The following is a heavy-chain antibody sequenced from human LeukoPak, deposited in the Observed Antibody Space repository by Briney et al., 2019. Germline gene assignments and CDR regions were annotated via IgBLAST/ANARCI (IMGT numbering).Heavy chain of an antibody. CDR2: IYTSGST. J-gene: IGHJ5*02. V-gene: IGHV4-61*02. CDR1: GGSISSGSYY. Sequence: SQTLSLTCTVSGGSISSGSYYWSWIRQPAGKGLEWIGRIYTSGSTNYNPSLKSRVTISVDTSKNQFSLKLSSVTAADTAVYYCARAFEFWFDPWGQGTLVTVSS. CDR3: ARAFEFWFDP. D-gene: IGHD3-9*01.